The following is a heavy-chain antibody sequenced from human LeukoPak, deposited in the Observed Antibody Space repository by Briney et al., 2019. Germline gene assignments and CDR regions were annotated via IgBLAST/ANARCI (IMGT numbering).Heavy chain of an antibody. Sequence: ASVKVSCKASGYTFTNYAMHWVRQAPGQRLEGMGWINAGNGNTKYSQEFQGRVTITRDTSASTAYMELRSLRSDDTAVYYCAGSLGYCTSNVCYLKYWGQGTLVTVSS. V-gene: IGHV1-3*01. D-gene: IGHD2-8*01. CDR3: AGSLGYCTSNVCYLKY. J-gene: IGHJ4*02. CDR2: INAGNGNT. CDR1: GYTFTNYA.